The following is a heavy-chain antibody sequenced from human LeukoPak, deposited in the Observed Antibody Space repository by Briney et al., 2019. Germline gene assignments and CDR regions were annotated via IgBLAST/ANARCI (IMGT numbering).Heavy chain of an antibody. CDR2: INQDGSEK. V-gene: IGHV3-7*01. Sequence: GGSLRLSSAASGFAFSTYWMMWVRQIPGKGLEWVANINQDGSEKYYVDSVKGRFTVSRDNAKNSLYLQMNSLRDEDTAVYYCGTRAYWGQGTLVTVSS. J-gene: IGHJ4*02. CDR3: GTRAY. CDR1: GFAFSTYW.